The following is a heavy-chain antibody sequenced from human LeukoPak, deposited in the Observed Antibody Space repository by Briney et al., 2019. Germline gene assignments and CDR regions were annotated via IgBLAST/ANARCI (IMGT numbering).Heavy chain of an antibody. J-gene: IGHJ5*02. CDR1: GYSISSGYY. CDR2: IYHSGST. Sequence: PSETLSLTCTVSGYSISSGYYWGWIRQPPGKGLEWIGSIYHSGSTYYNPSLKSRVAFSVDTSKNQFSLRLSSVTAADTAMYYCARIPSTLANWFDPWGQGILVTVSS. V-gene: IGHV4-38-2*02. D-gene: IGHD5-12*01. CDR3: ARIPSTLANWFDP.